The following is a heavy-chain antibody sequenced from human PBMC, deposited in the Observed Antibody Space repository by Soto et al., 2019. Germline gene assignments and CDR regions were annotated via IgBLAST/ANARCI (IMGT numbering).Heavy chain of an antibody. V-gene: IGHV1-8*01. J-gene: IGHJ5*02. CDR2: MNPFSTNT. CDR1: GYTFTSYD. Sequence: QVQLVQSGAEVKKPGASVKVSCKASGYTFTSYDIHWVRQATGQGLEWMGWMNPFSTNTAYAQKIQGRVTMTRNTSISTAYMELSSLRSEDTAVYYCALVVANWFDPWGQGTLVTVSS. CDR3: ALVVANWFDP. D-gene: IGHD3-22*01.